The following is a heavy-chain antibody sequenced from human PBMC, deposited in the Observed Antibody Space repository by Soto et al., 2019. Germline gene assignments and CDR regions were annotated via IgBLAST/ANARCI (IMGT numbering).Heavy chain of an antibody. J-gene: IGHJ4*02. D-gene: IGHD4-4*01. CDR2: INSDGSRT. Sequence: GGSLILSCAASGFTFTYYWTHWVRQAPGKGLVWVSRINSDGSRTTYAESVTGRFTISRDNAKNTLYLQMNSLRVEDTALYYCARETYRGFYFDYWGQGTLVTVSS. CDR3: ARETYRGFYFDY. V-gene: IGHV3-74*03. CDR1: GFTFTYYW.